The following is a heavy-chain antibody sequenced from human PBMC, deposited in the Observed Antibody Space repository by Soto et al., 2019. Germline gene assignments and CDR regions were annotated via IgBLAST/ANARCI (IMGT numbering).Heavy chain of an antibody. D-gene: IGHD3-10*01. Sequence: QVQLVQSGAEVKKPGASVKVSCKASGYTFTSYGISWVRQAPGQGLEWMGWIRAYNGNTNYAQKLQGRVTMTTDTSTRTGYMELRSMRSDDTAGYYCASGWFGEFVYYFDYGGQGTLVTVSS. CDR1: GYTFTSYG. J-gene: IGHJ4*02. CDR3: ASGWFGEFVYYFDY. CDR2: IRAYNGNT. V-gene: IGHV1-18*01.